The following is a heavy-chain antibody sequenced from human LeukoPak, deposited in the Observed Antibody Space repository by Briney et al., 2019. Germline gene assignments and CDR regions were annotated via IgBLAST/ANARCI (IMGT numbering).Heavy chain of an antibody. Sequence: GGSLRLSCAASGFTFSSYSMNWVRQAPGKGLEWVSSISSSSSYIYYADSVKGRFTISRDNAKNSLYLQMNSLRAEDTAVYYCARVGYDSSGYYVQWGQGILVTVSS. CDR1: GFTFSSYS. CDR3: ARVGYDSSGYYVQ. J-gene: IGHJ4*02. D-gene: IGHD3-22*01. CDR2: ISSSSSYI. V-gene: IGHV3-21*01.